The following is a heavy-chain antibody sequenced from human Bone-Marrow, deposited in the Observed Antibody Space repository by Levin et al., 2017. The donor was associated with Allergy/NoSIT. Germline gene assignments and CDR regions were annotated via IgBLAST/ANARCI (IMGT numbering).Heavy chain of an antibody. V-gene: IGHV3-48*02. D-gene: IGHD3-10*01. Sequence: HPGGSLRLSCAASGFILSNCATNWVRQAPGKGLEWIAYISGSGSNIHYADSVKGRFTVSRDRAKNSLYLQMNSLRDEDTAVYFCARDQSVGSHLKYYFDHWGQGTLVTVSS. J-gene: IGHJ4*02. CDR3: ARDQSVGSHLKYYFDH. CDR2: ISGSGSNI. CDR1: GFILSNCA.